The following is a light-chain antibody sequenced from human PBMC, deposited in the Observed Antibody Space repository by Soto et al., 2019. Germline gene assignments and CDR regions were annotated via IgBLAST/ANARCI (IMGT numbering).Light chain of an antibody. CDR1: QGLNNY. V-gene: IGKV1-9*01. CDR2: AVS. J-gene: IGKJ5*01. CDR3: QQYGSSAIT. Sequence: DIQLTQSPSFLSASVGDRVTITCRASQGLNNYVAWYQQKPGKAPNLLIYAVSILQSGVPARFSGSGSGTEFTLTISSLQSEDFAVYYCQQYGSSAITFGQGTRLEIK.